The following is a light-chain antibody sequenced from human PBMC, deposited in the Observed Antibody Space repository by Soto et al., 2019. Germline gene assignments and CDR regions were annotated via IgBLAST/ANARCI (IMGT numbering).Light chain of an antibody. CDR2: EVS. V-gene: IGLV2-23*02. Sequence: QSALTQPASVSGSPGQSITISCTGTSSDVGSYNLVSWYQQHPGKAPKLMIYEVSKRPSGVSNRFSDSKSGNTASLTISGLQAEDEADYYCCSYAGSSTPHVVFGGGTKVTVL. CDR3: CSYAGSSTPHVV. CDR1: SSDVGSYNL. J-gene: IGLJ2*01.